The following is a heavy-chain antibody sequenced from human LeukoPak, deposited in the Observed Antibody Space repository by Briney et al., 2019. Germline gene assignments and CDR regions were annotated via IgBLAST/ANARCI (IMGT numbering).Heavy chain of an antibody. D-gene: IGHD2-15*01. V-gene: IGHV3-7*01. CDR2: INQDGSEK. CDR1: GFTFRSHW. J-gene: IGHJ4*02. Sequence: GSLRLSCAASGFTFRSHWMSWVRQAPGEGLELVANINQDGSEKYYVDSVKGRFTISRDNAKNSLFLQMNSLRAEDTATYYCARDHVVDGLVFDYWGQGTLVTVSS. CDR3: ARDHVVDGLVFDY.